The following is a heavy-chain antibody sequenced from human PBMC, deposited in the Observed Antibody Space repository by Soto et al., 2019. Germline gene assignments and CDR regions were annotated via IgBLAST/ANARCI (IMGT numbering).Heavy chain of an antibody. CDR3: SGEVASGY. V-gene: IGHV3-30*03. CDR1: GFTFSTYG. Sequence: QVQLVESGGGVVQPGRSLRLSCAASGFTFSTYGMHWVRQAPGKGLEWVAVISRDGGTKYYADSVKGRFTISRDNSRNTLFLEMNSLRGDDMAVYYCSGEVASGYWGQGTLFTVSS. D-gene: IGHD2-15*01. J-gene: IGHJ4*02. CDR2: ISRDGGTK.